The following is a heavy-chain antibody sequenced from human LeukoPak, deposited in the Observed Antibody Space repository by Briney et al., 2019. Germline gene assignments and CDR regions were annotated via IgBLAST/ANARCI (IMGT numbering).Heavy chain of an antibody. Sequence: GGSLRLSCAASGFTFSSYSVSWVRQAPGKGLEWVSCISSSSSYINHADSVKGRFTISRDNAKNSLYLQMNSLRAEDTAVYYCTRESYYYGMDVWGQGTTVIVSS. CDR2: ISSSSSYI. J-gene: IGHJ6*02. V-gene: IGHV3-21*01. CDR1: GFTFSSYS. CDR3: TRESYYYGMDV.